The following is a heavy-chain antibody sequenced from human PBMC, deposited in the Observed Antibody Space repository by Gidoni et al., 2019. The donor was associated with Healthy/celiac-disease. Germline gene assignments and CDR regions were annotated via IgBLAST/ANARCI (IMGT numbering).Heavy chain of an antibody. CDR1: GDSFSSYW. CDR2: IDPSDSYT. Sequence: EVQLVQSGAEVKKPGESLRISCKGSGDSFSSYWISWVRQMPGKGLEWMGRIDPSDSYTNYSPSFQGHVTISADKSISTAYLQCSSLKASDTAMYYCARTSPLMAREPYGMDVCGQGTTVTVSS. J-gene: IGHJ6*02. D-gene: IGHD3-10*01. CDR3: ARTSPLMAREPYGMDV. V-gene: IGHV5-10-1*01.